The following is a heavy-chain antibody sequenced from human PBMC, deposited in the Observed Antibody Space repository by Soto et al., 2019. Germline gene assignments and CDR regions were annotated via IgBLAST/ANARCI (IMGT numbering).Heavy chain of an antibody. J-gene: IGHJ6*02. V-gene: IGHV4-61*01. CDR1: GGSVSSGSYY. D-gene: IGHD5-18*01. CDR2: IYYSGST. CDR3: ASLYTAMARAYYYYGMDV. Sequence: QVQLQESGPGLVKPSETLSLTCTVSGGSVSSGSYYWSWIRQPPGKGLEWIGHIYYSGSTNYNPSLKSRVTISVDTSKNQFSLKLSSVTAADTAVYYCASLYTAMARAYYYYGMDVWGQGTTVTVSS.